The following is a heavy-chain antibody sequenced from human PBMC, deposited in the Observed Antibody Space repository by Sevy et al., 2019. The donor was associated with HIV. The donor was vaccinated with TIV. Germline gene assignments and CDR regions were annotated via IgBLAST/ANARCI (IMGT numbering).Heavy chain of an antibody. CDR2: ITRNSYEAYGGTT. J-gene: IGHJ4*02. CDR1: GFTFDDYA. D-gene: IGHD5-12*01. Sequence: GGSLRLSCTTYGFTFDDYAMSWFRQAPGKGLEWVAFITRNSYEAYGGTTDYAASVKGRFISSRDVSNSIAYLQMNSLKTEDTAVYYCTRGLATADTPEYYLDYWGQGTLVTVSS. V-gene: IGHV3-49*03. CDR3: TRGLATADTPEYYLDY.